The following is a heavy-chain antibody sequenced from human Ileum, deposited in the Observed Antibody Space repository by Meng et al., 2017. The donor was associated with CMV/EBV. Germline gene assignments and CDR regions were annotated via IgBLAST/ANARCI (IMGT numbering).Heavy chain of an antibody. J-gene: IGHJ4*02. D-gene: IGHD2-8*01. V-gene: IGHV3-33*03. CDR3: VGHQGGPRKGVRMV. Sequence: GESLKISCAASGIMFNMYGMHWLRQAPGKGLEWMAFMWNEGSNIYNGDIVKGRFIISRDNSKNTVFLQMSSLRVEDTAVYYCVGHQGGPRKGVRMVWGQGTLVTVSS. CDR2: MWNEGSNI. CDR1: GIMFNMYG.